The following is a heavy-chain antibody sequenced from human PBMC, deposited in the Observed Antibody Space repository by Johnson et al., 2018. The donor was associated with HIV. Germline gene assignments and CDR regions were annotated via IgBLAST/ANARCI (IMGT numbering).Heavy chain of an antibody. J-gene: IGHJ3*02. D-gene: IGHD1-14*01. CDR2: ISYDGSNK. CDR1: GFTFSSYA. CDR3: ARKVSGAFDI. V-gene: IGHV3-30-3*01. Sequence: QLVESEGGVVQPGRSLRLSCAASGFTFSSYAMHWVRQAPGKGLEWVAVISYDGSNKYYADSVKGRFTISRDNSKNTLYLQMNSLRPEDTAVYYCARKVSGAFDIWGQGTMVTVSS.